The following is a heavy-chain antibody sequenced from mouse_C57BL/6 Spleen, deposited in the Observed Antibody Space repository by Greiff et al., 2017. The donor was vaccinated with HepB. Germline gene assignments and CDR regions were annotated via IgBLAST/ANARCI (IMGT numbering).Heavy chain of an antibody. J-gene: IGHJ4*01. Sequence: VQLQQSGAELVRPGASVTLSCKASGYTFTDYEMHWVKQTPVHGLEWIGAIDPETGGTAYNQKFKGKAILTADKSSSTAYMELRSLTSEDSAVYYCTRGRTLRDAMDDWGQGTSVTVSS. D-gene: IGHD1-1*01. CDR1: GYTFTDYE. CDR3: TRGRTLRDAMDD. V-gene: IGHV1-15*01. CDR2: IDPETGGT.